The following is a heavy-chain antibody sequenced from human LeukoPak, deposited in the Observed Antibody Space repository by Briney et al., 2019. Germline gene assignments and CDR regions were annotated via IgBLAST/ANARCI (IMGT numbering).Heavy chain of an antibody. CDR3: ARIPLVWSSPKGAFDI. V-gene: IGHV4-4*02. CDR2: IYHSGST. J-gene: IGHJ3*02. CDR1: GGXISSSNW. Sequence: PSETLSLTCAVSGGXISSSNWWSWVRQPPGKGLDWIGEIYHSGSTNYNPSLKSRVTISVDKSKNQFSLKVSSVTAADTAVYYCARIPLVWSSPKGAFDIWGQGTMVTVSS. D-gene: IGHD3-10*01.